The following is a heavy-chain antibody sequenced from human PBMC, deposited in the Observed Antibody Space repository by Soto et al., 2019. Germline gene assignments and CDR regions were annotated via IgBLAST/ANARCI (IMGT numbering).Heavy chain of an antibody. Sequence: SETLSLTCAVSGGSISSGGYSWSWIRQPPGKGLEWIGYIYHSGSTYYNPSLKSRVTISVDRSKNQFSLKLSSVTAADTAVYYCARMYYDILTGYYPNWFDPWGQGTLVTVS. J-gene: IGHJ5*02. V-gene: IGHV4-30-2*01. CDR1: GGSISSGGYS. CDR3: ARMYYDILTGYYPNWFDP. D-gene: IGHD3-9*01. CDR2: IYHSGST.